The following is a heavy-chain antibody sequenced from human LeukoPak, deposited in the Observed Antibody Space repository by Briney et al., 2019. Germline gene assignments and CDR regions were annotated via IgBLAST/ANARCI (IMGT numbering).Heavy chain of an antibody. J-gene: IGHJ4*02. CDR1: GFTFSSYG. D-gene: IGHD6-25*01. V-gene: IGHV3-23*01. Sequence: GGSLRLSCAASGFTFSSYGMSWVRQAPGKGLEWVSAISGSGGSTYYADSVKGRFTISRDNPKNTLYLQMNSLRAEDTAVYYCAKDPLGQRLDWGYYFDYWGQGTLVTVSS. CDR3: AKDPLGQRLDWGYYFDY. CDR2: ISGSGGST.